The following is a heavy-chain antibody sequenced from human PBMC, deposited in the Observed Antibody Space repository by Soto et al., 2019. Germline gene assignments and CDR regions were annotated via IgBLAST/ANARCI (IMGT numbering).Heavy chain of an antibody. CDR3: AREKGGGSYLDY. V-gene: IGHV1-8*02. J-gene: IGHJ4*02. CDR1: GYIFSDYG. CDR2: MNANSGNT. Sequence: ASVKVSCKTSGYIFSDYGIHWVRLAPGHGLEWMGWMNANSGNTGYAQKFQGRVTMTRNTSISTAYMELSSLRSEDTAVYYCAREKGGGSYLDYWGQGTLVTAPQ. D-gene: IGHD1-26*01.